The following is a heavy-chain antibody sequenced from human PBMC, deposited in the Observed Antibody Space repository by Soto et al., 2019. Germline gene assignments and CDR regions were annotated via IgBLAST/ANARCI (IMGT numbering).Heavy chain of an antibody. V-gene: IGHV5-51*01. CDR3: ARYGGRTFSEPQFDY. D-gene: IGHD2-15*01. J-gene: IGHJ4*02. Sequence: GESLKISGKGSGYDFYGFWIVWVRQMAGKGLEWMWTIYPDDSKIRYSPSFQGQVTISADKSISTAYLQWNSLKASDTAMYYCARYGGRTFSEPQFDYWGQGALVTVSS. CDR1: GYDFYGFW. CDR2: IYPDDSKI.